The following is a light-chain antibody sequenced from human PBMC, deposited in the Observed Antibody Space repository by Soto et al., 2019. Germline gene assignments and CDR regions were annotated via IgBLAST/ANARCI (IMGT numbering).Light chain of an antibody. CDR2: QVT. J-gene: IGLJ2*01. CDR1: SSDIGGYYY. Sequence: QSALTQPASVSGSPGQSITISCTGTSSDIGGYYYVSWYQHHPGKAPKLLIYQVTNRPSRVSNRFSGSKSGNTASLTISGLQADDEADYYCQSYDSSLSGHVVFGGGTKLTVL. V-gene: IGLV2-14*01. CDR3: QSYDSSLSGHVV.